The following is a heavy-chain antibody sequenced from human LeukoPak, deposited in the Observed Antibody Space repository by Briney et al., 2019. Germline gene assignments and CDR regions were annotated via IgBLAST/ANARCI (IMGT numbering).Heavy chain of an antibody. Sequence: ASVKVSCKASGYTFTSYGISWVRQAPGQGLEWMGWISAYNGNTNYAQKLQGRVTMTTDTSTSTAYMELRSLRSDDTAVYYCARNPVLRFLEWFPYYFDYWGQGTLVTVSS. CDR1: GYTFTSYG. J-gene: IGHJ4*02. CDR2: ISAYNGNT. D-gene: IGHD3-3*01. V-gene: IGHV1-18*01. CDR3: ARNPVLRFLEWFPYYFDY.